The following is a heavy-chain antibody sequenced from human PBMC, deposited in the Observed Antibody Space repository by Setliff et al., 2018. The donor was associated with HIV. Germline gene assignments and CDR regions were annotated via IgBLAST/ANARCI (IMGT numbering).Heavy chain of an antibody. CDR1: GGSIRSGSYF. V-gene: IGHV4-39*07. CDR2: IHYSGST. Sequence: SETLSLTCTVSGGSIRSGSYFWGWIRQPPGKGLEWIGSIHYSGSTYYNPSLKSRVTISVDTSKNLFSLKLSSVTAADTAVYYCARERIAVAGPRVAFDIWGQGTMVTVSS. D-gene: IGHD6-19*01. J-gene: IGHJ3*02. CDR3: ARERIAVAGPRVAFDI.